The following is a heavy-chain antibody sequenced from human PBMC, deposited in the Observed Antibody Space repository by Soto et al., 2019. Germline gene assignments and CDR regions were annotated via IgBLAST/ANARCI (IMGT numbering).Heavy chain of an antibody. Sequence: VQLVESGGGLVKPGGSLRLSCAASGFAFRTSGMHWVRQAPGKGLQWVAIISYDGSREYYLDSVKGRFTISRDNPKNTLYLQMNSLRAEDTAVYYCAKDRVESGLGEIDYWGQGTLVSVSS. CDR1: GFAFRTSG. J-gene: IGHJ4*02. CDR3: AKDRVESGLGEIDY. V-gene: IGHV3-30*18. D-gene: IGHD3-16*01. CDR2: ISYDGSRE.